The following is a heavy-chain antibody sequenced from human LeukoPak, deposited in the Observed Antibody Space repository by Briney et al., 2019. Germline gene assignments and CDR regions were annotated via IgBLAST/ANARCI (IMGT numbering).Heavy chain of an antibody. Sequence: PSETLSLTCAVYGGSFSGYYWSWIRQPPGKGLEWVGEINHSGSTNYNPSLKSRVTISVDTSKNQFSLKLSSVAAADTAVYYCARFRARGYSYGGSYFDYWGQGTLVTVSS. J-gene: IGHJ4*02. CDR2: INHSGST. V-gene: IGHV4-34*01. CDR3: ARFRARGYSYGGSYFDY. CDR1: GGSFSGYY. D-gene: IGHD5-18*01.